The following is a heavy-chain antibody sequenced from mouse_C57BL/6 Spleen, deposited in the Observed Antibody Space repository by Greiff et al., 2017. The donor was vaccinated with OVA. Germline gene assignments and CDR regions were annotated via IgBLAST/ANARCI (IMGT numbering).Heavy chain of an antibody. V-gene: IGHV1-39*01. J-gene: IGHJ3*01. CDR2: INPNYGTT. CDR1: GYSFTDYN. CDR3: ARGGYYGTIRAFAY. D-gene: IGHD2-1*01. Sequence: VQLQQSGPELVKPGASVKISCKASGYSFTDYNMNWVKQSNGKSLEWIGVINPNYGTTSYNQKFKGKPTLTVDQSSSTAYMQLNSLTSEDSAVDYCARGGYYGTIRAFAYWGQGTLVTVSA.